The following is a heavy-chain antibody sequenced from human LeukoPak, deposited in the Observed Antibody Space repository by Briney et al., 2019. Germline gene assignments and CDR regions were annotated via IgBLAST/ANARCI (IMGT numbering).Heavy chain of an antibody. Sequence: GSSVKVSCKASGGTFSSYAISWVRQAPGQGLEWMGGIIPIFGTANYAQKFQGRVTITTDESTSTAYMELSSLRSEDTAVYYCARGSPEYQLGLTFDYWGQGTLVTVSS. D-gene: IGHD6-6*01. CDR2: IIPIFGTA. J-gene: IGHJ4*02. CDR1: GGTFSSYA. CDR3: ARGSPEYQLGLTFDY. V-gene: IGHV1-69*05.